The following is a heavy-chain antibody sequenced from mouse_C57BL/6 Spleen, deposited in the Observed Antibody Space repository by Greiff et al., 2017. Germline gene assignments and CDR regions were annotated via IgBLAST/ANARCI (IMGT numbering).Heavy chain of an antibody. V-gene: IGHV1-59*01. CDR3: ARGIYDGYAMDY. D-gene: IGHD2-3*01. CDR1: GYTFTSYW. CDR2: IDPSDSYP. J-gene: IGHJ4*01. Sequence: QVQLKQPGAELVRPGTSVKLSCKASGYTFTSYWMHWVKQRPGQGLEWIGVIDPSDSYPNYNQKFKGKATLTVDTSSSTAYMQLSSLTSEDSAVYYCARGIYDGYAMDYWGQGTSVTVSS.